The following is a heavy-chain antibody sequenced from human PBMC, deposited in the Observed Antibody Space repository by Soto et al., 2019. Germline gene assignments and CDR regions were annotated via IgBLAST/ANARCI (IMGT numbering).Heavy chain of an antibody. J-gene: IGHJ4*02. Sequence: GGSLRLSCAASGFTFSTYTMNWVRQAPGKGLEWVSSISRTRTYIYYADSVKGRFTISRDDANNSLYLQMHSLRAEDTAVYYCVRVANDLNYFDYWGQGALVTVSS. CDR2: ISRTRTYI. CDR3: VRVANDLNYFDY. CDR1: GFTFSTYT. V-gene: IGHV3-21*01.